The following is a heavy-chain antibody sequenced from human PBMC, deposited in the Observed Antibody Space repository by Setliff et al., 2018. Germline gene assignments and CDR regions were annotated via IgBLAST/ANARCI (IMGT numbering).Heavy chain of an antibody. J-gene: IGHJ4*02. V-gene: IGHV1-2*06. CDR1: GYTFTGYY. CDR3: ARAQSWSGGPYYFDN. D-gene: IGHD3-3*01. Sequence: GASVKVSCKASGYTFTGYYMHWVRQAPGQGLEWMGRINPNSGGTNYAQKFQGRVTMTRNTSISTAYMDLSSLRFEDTAVYYCARAQSWSGGPYYFDNWGQGTLVTSPQ. CDR2: INPNSGGT.